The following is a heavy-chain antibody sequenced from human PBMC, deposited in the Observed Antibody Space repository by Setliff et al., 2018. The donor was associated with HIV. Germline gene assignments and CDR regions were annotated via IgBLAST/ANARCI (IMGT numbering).Heavy chain of an antibody. J-gene: IGHJ4*01. V-gene: IGHV1-69*05. D-gene: IGHD3-3*01. Sequence: SVKVSCKVSGGTFSDYAVTWVRQAPGQGLEWMGGVIPVFGTGNYAQKFQGRVTITTDESTRTAYMELRSLRSEDTAVYYCARVPSPFFQEGYFDDWGQGTLVTVSS. CDR2: VIPVFGTG. CDR3: ARVPSPFFQEGYFDD. CDR1: GGTFSDYA.